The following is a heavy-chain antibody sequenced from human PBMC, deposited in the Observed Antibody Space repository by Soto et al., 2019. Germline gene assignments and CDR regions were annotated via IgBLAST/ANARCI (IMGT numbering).Heavy chain of an antibody. CDR3: ARTGIAAAAKRGGGMDYYYYVMDL. D-gene: IGHD6-13*01. Sequence: ASVKVSCKASGYTFTGYYMHWVRQAPGQGLEWMGWINPNSGGTNYAQKFQGWVTMTRDTSISTAYMELSRLRSDDTAVYYCARTGIAAAAKRGGGMDYYYYVMDLWGQGTKVTVSS. J-gene: IGHJ6*02. CDR2: INPNSGGT. CDR1: GYTFTGYY. V-gene: IGHV1-2*04.